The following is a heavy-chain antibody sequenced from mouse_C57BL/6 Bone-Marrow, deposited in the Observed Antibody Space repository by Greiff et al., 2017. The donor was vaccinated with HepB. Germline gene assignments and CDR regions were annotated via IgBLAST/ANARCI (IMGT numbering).Heavy chain of an antibody. Sequence: VQLQQSGTVLARPGASVKMSCKTSGYTFTSYWMHWVKQRPGQGLEWIGAIYPGNSDTSYNQKFKGKAKLTAVTSASTAYMELSSLTNEDSAVYYCTRGYYYGSSFYYFDYWGQGTTLTVSS. D-gene: IGHD1-1*01. V-gene: IGHV1-5*01. CDR3: TRGYYYGSSFYYFDY. J-gene: IGHJ2*01. CDR1: GYTFTSYW. CDR2: IYPGNSDT.